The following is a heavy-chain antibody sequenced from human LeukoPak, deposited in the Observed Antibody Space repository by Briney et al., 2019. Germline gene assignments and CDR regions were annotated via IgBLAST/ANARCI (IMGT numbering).Heavy chain of an antibody. CDR3: ARDRGNSGYVDWFDP. V-gene: IGHV4-4*07. CDR1: GYSIISDYF. Sequence: SETLSLTCTVSGYSIISDYFWGWIRQPAGKGLEWIGRIYTSGSTNYNPSLKSRVTMSVDTSKNQFSLKLSSVTAADTAVYYCARDRGNSGYVDWFDPWGQGTLVTVSS. J-gene: IGHJ5*02. D-gene: IGHD5-12*01. CDR2: IYTSGST.